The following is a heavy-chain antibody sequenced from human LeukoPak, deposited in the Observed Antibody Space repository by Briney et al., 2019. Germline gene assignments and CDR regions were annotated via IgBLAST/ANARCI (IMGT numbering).Heavy chain of an antibody. J-gene: IGHJ4*02. CDR2: INQSGST. CDR3: ARLGNYGLDY. Sequence: PSETLSLTCAVYGGSFSGYYWSWIRQPPGKGLEWIGEINQSGSTNYNPSLKSRVTTSVDTSKNQFSLKLSSVTAADTAVYYCARLGNYGLDYWGQGTLVTVSS. V-gene: IGHV4-34*01. D-gene: IGHD3-10*01. CDR1: GGSFSGYY.